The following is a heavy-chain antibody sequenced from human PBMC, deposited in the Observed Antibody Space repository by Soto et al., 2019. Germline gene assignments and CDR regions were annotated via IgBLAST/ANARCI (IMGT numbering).Heavy chain of an antibody. D-gene: IGHD5-18*01. J-gene: IGHJ4*02. V-gene: IGHV3-9*01. CDR1: GFTFDDYA. CDR3: VRSKGGYSYGTPFDY. Sequence: PGGSLRLSCAASGFTFDDYAMYWVRQVLGKGLEWVSSISRNSGNIGYADSVKGRFTTSRDNAENSLYLQMNSLRPEDTALYYCVRSKGGYSYGTPFDYWGQGT. CDR2: ISRNSGNI.